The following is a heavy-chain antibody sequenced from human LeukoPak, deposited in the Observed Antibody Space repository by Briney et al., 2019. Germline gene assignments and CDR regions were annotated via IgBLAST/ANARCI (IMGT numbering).Heavy chain of an antibody. J-gene: IGHJ6*03. Sequence: GGSLRLSCAVSGFTVSSNYMSWLRQAPGKGLEWVSVIDGGGSTSYADSVKGRFTISRDNSKNTLYLQMNSLRVDDTGVYYCARDRSDGNYYMVVWGKGTTVIVSS. CDR3: ARDRSDGNYYMVV. V-gene: IGHV3-53*01. CDR1: GFTVSSNY. D-gene: IGHD5-24*01. CDR2: IDGGGST.